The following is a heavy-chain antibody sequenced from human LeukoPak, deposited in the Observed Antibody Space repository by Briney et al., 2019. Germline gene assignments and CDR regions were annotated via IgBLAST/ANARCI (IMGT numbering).Heavy chain of an antibody. J-gene: IGHJ4*02. CDR3: ARHVDTATDYFDY. CDR2: IYYSGSS. Sequence: PSETLSLTCTVSGGSISSSSYYWGWIRQPPGKGLEWIGSIYYSGSSYYNPSLKSRDTISVHTSKNQFSLKLSSVTAADTAVYYCARHVDTATDYFDYWGQGTLVTVSS. V-gene: IGHV4-39*01. D-gene: IGHD5-18*01. CDR1: GGSISSSSYY.